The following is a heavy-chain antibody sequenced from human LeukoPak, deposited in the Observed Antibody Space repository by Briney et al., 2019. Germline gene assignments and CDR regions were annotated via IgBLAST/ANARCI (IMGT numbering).Heavy chain of an antibody. CDR3: AKDNRRHYTSGPNPDSLH. J-gene: IGHJ4*02. Sequence: GGSLRLSCAGSGFIFNNYAMHWVRQPPGKGLEWVSGISWNSGSIDYADSVKGRFTISRDNAKNPLYLQMNSLRVEDTAFYYCAKDNRRHYTSGPNPDSLHWGQGALVTVSS. CDR1: GFIFNNYA. D-gene: IGHD6-19*01. V-gene: IGHV3-9*01. CDR2: ISWNSGSI.